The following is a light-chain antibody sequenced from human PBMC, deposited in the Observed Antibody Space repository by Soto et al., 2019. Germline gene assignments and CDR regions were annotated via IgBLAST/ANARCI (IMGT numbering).Light chain of an antibody. J-gene: IGKJ3*01. CDR1: QSVLHSSNNKDY. CDR2: WAS. Sequence: DIVMTQSPDSLAVSLGERATIYCKSSQSVLHSSNNKDYLAWYQQKPGQTPKLLIYWASTRESGVPDRFSGSGSATGFTLTISSLQAEDVAVYYCQQYYSTPFTFGPGTKVDI. V-gene: IGKV4-1*01. CDR3: QQYYSTPFT.